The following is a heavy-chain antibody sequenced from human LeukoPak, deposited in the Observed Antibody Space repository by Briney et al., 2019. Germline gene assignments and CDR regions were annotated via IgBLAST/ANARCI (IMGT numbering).Heavy chain of an antibody. CDR3: AREVGTPQAFDI. D-gene: IGHD1-26*01. Sequence: GGSLRLSCAASGFTFSSYSMNWVRQAPGKGLEWVSSISSGSSYIYYADSVKGRFTISRDNAKNSLYLQVNSLKAEDTAIYYCAREVGTPQAFDIWGQGTMVTVSS. CDR2: ISSGSSYI. J-gene: IGHJ3*02. V-gene: IGHV3-21*01. CDR1: GFTFSSYS.